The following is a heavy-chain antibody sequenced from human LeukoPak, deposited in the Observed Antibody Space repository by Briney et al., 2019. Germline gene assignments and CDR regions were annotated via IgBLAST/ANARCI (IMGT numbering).Heavy chain of an antibody. Sequence: PGGSLRLSCAASGFTFTKYWMTWVRQAPGKGLGWVSAISGSGGSTYYADSVKGRFTISRDNSKNTLYLQMNSLRAEDTAVYYCAKDPKRRDGYRGQGTLVTVSS. J-gene: IGHJ4*02. D-gene: IGHD5-24*01. CDR1: GFTFTKYW. V-gene: IGHV3-23*01. CDR2: ISGSGGST. CDR3: AKDPKRRDGY.